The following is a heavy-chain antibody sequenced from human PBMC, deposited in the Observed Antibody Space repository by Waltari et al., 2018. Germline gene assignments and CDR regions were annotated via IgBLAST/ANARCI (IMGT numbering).Heavy chain of an antibody. CDR2: IYNSGST. CDR1: GYSITTGYD. V-gene: IGHV4-38-2*01. D-gene: IGHD3-10*01. Sequence: QFQLQESGPGLVKPSETLSLTCGVSGYSITTGYDWGWIRQAPGKGLEWIGSIYNSGSTYYNASLKSRVTISVDTAKSQVSLKLSAVTAADTAVYYCARRDGSGTYYPPNAFDIWGQGTGVTVSS. CDR3: ARRDGSGTYYPPNAFDI. J-gene: IGHJ3*02.